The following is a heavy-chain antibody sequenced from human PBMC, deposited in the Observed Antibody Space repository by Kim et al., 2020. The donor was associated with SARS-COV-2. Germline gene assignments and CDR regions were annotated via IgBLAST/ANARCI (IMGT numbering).Heavy chain of an antibody. Sequence: SETLSLTCAVYGGSFSGYYWSWIRQPPGKGLEWIGEINHSGSTNYNPSLKSRVTISVDTSKNQFSLKLSSVTAADTAVYYCARRRIGTWYFDLWGRGTLV. J-gene: IGHJ2*01. CDR1: GGSFSGYY. CDR2: INHSGST. D-gene: IGHD2-15*01. CDR3: ARRRIGTWYFDL. V-gene: IGHV4-34*01.